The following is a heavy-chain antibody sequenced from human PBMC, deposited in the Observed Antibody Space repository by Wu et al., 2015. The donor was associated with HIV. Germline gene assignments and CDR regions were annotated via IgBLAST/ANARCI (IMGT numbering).Heavy chain of an antibody. J-gene: IGHJ3*02. CDR3: VRGARGMPKGAFDI. CDR1: GYTFSSYY. D-gene: IGHD3-10*01. CDR2: ITPNSGGT. V-gene: IGHV1-2*02. Sequence: QVQLVQSGSEVKKPGASVKVSCKASGYTFSSYYIHWLRQAPGQGLEWMAWITPNSGGTNSAQMFQGRVTMTRDTSISTAYLELSSLTSDDTAVYYCVRGARGMPKGAFDIWAKGHWSLSLQ.